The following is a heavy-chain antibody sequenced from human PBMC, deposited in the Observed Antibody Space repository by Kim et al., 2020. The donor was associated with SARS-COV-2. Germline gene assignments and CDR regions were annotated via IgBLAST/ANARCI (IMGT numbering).Heavy chain of an antibody. V-gene: IGHV1-46*01. Sequence: TSAPKFRGRVTMTRDTSTNTVYMEISSLRSDDTAVYFCARDPGAIGNFDYWGQGTLVTVSS. J-gene: IGHJ4*02. D-gene: IGHD3-10*01. CDR3: ARDPGAIGNFDY.